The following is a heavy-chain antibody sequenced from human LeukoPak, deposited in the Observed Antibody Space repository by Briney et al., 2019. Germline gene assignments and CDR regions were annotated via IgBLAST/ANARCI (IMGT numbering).Heavy chain of an antibody. CDR1: GFTFSSYS. CDR3: AKDTAMDYFDY. V-gene: IGHV3-9*01. D-gene: IGHD5-18*01. CDR2: ISWNSGSI. J-gene: IGHJ4*02. Sequence: GGSLRLSCAASGFTFSSYSMNWVRQAPGKGLEWVSGISWNSGSIGYADSVKGRFTISRDNAKNSLYLQMNSLRAEDTAVYYCAKDTAMDYFDYWGQGTLVTVSS.